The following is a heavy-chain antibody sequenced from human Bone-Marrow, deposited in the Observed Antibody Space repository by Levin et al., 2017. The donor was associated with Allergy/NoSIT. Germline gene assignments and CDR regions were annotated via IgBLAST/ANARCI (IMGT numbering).Heavy chain of an antibody. D-gene: IGHD2-2*01. V-gene: IGHV5-10-1*01. J-gene: IGHJ4*02. CDR1: GYALRNYW. CDR2: LDPSDSYT. Sequence: PGGSLRLSCKVSGYALRNYWIFWVRQMPGKGLEWMGRLDPSDSYTNYNPSFQGHVTMSGDESTNTAYLQWSSLKASDTATYDCAIHPGEYCGSAGCREADYFDYWGQGTQVTVSP. CDR3: AIHPGEYCGSAGCREADYFDY.